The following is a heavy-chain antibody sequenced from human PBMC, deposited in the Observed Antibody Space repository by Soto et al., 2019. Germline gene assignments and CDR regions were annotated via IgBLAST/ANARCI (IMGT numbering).Heavy chain of an antibody. V-gene: IGHV3-11*01. J-gene: IGHJ6*02. CDR1: GFTFSDYY. CDR3: AREEGYDYSPYYYYSYGMDV. CDR2: ISSSGRTI. D-gene: IGHD5-12*01. Sequence: QVQLVESGGGLVKPGGSLRLSCAASGFTFSDYYMSWIRQAPGKGLEWVSYISSSGRTIYYADSVKGRFTISRDNAKNSLYLQMKSLRAEDTAVYYCAREEGYDYSPYYYYSYGMDVWGQGTTVTVSS.